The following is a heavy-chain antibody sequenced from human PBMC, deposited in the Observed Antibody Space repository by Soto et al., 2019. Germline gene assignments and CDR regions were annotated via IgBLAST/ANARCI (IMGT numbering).Heavy chain of an antibody. CDR3: ARYRPVQLERRQNYYGMDV. J-gene: IGHJ6*02. V-gene: IGHV1-69*01. Sequence: QVPLVQSGAEVKKPGSSVKVSCKASGGTFSSYAISWVRQAPGQGLEWMGGIIPIFGTANYAQKFQGRVTITADESTSTAYMELSSLRSEDTAVYYCARYRPVQLERRQNYYGMDVWGQGTTVTVSS. CDR2: IIPIFGTA. CDR1: GGTFSSYA. D-gene: IGHD1-1*01.